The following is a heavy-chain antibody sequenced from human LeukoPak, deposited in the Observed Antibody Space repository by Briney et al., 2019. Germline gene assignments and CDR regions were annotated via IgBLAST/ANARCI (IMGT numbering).Heavy chain of an antibody. V-gene: IGHV3-48*01. J-gene: IGHJ4*02. CDR3: ARDVEQWLVRVYYFDY. CDR2: ISSGSTTI. Sequence: GSLRLSCAASGFTFNTYAVNWVRQAPGKGLEWVSYISSGSTTIYYADSVKGRFTISRDNAKNSLYLQMNSLRAEDTAVYYCARDVEQWLVRVYYFDYWGQGTLVTVSS. CDR1: GFTFNTYA. D-gene: IGHD6-19*01.